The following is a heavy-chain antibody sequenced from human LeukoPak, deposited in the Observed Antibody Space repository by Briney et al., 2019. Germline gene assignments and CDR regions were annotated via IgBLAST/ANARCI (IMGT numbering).Heavy chain of an antibody. J-gene: IGHJ6*02. D-gene: IGHD2-2*01. CDR1: GFTFSSYG. CDR2: ISYDGSNK. Sequence: PGGSLRLSCAASGFTFSSYGMHWVRQAPGKGLEWVAVISYDGSNKYYADSVKGRFTISRDNSKNTLYLQMNSLRAEDTAVYYCAKDHPPPNLPPLVHGMDVWGQGTTVTVSS. CDR3: AKDHPPPNLPPLVHGMDV. V-gene: IGHV3-30*18.